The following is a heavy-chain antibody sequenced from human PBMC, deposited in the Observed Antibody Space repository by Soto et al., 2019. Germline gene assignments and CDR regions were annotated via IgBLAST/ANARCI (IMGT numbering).Heavy chain of an antibody. CDR3: AKGENSGSYPYYYYYYGMDV. V-gene: IGHV3-23*01. D-gene: IGHD1-26*01. J-gene: IGHJ6*02. Sequence: EVQLLESGGGLVQPGGSLRLSCAASGFTFSSYAMSWVRQAPGKGLEWVSAISGSGGSTYYADSVKGRFTISRDNSKNTLYLQMNSLRDEDTAVYYCAKGENSGSYPYYYYYYGMDVWGQGTTVTVSS. CDR1: GFTFSSYA. CDR2: ISGSGGST.